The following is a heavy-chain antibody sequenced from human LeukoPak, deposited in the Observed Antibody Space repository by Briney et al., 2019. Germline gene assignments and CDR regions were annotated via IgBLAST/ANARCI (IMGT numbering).Heavy chain of an antibody. Sequence: PGGSLRLSCAASGLSVSSNYMNWVRQAPGKGLEWVSALYIGGNTYYADSVRGRFTISRDNSKNTLYLQMNSLRAEDTAVYYCARDLGDYYDSSGYYYPGPYWGQGTLVTVSS. D-gene: IGHD3-22*01. CDR3: ARDLGDYYDSSGYYYPGPY. V-gene: IGHV3-53*05. CDR2: LYIGGNT. CDR1: GLSVSSNY. J-gene: IGHJ4*02.